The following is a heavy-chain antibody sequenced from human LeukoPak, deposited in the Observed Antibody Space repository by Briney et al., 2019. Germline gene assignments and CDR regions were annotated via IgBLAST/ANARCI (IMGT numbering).Heavy chain of an antibody. D-gene: IGHD3-22*01. CDR2: ISAYNGNT. CDR1: GYTFSSYG. CDR3: ARDSPDRYSSGYLYYFDY. V-gene: IGHV1-18*01. J-gene: IGHJ4*02. Sequence: ASVKVSCKASGYTFSSYGISWVRQAPGQGLEWMGWISAYNGNTNYVQKLQGRVTMTTDTSMSTAYMELRSLRSDDTAVYYCARDSPDRYSSGYLYYFDYWGQGTLVTVSS.